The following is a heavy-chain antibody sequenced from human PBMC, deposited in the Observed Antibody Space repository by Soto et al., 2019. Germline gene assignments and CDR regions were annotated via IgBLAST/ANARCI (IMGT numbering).Heavy chain of an antibody. J-gene: IGHJ6*02. Sequence: ASVKVSCKASGYTFTSYGISWVRQAPGQGLEWMGWISAYNSNTNYAQKLQGRVTMTTDTSTSTAYMELRSLRPDDTAVYYCAIGQYYYVSSGYYYPYYYYGMDVWGQGTTVTVSS. CDR1: GYTFTSYG. V-gene: IGHV1-18*01. CDR2: ISAYNSNT. CDR3: AIGQYYYVSSGYYYPYYYYGMDV. D-gene: IGHD3-22*01.